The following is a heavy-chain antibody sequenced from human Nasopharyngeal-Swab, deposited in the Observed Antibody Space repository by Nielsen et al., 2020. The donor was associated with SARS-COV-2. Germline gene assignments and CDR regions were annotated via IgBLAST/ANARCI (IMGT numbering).Heavy chain of an antibody. CDR3: ASQRLDVGDYFIDYYYYMDV. D-gene: IGHD3-22*01. J-gene: IGHJ6*03. V-gene: IGHV4-39*01. Sequence: SETLSLTCTVSGGSISSSSYYWGWIRQPPGKGLEWIGSIYYSGSTYYNPSLKSRVTISVDTSKSQFSLKLSSVTAADTAVYYCASQRLDVGDYFIDYYYYMDVWGKGTTVTVSS. CDR2: IYYSGST. CDR1: GGSISSSSYY.